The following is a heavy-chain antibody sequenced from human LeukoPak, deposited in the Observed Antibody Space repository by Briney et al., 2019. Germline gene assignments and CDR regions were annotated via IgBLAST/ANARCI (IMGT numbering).Heavy chain of an antibody. CDR1: GFAFSSYW. J-gene: IGHJ4*02. V-gene: IGHV3-7*01. D-gene: IGHD6-13*01. Sequence: GGSLRLSCAASGFAFSSYWMSWVRQAPGKGLEWVANIKQDGSEKYYVDSVKGRFTISRDNAKNSLYLQVNSLRAEDTAVYYCAREGITAAADYWGQGTLVTVSS. CDR2: IKQDGSEK. CDR3: AREGITAAADY.